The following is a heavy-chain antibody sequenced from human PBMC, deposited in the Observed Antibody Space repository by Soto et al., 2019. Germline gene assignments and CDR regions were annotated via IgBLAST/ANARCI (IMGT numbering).Heavy chain of an antibody. V-gene: IGHV4-59*01. D-gene: IGHD3-16*01. Sequence: QVQLQESGPGLVKPSETLSLTCTVSGGSISSYYWSWIRQPPGKGLEWIGYIYYSGSTNYIPSLKSRVTISVDTSKNQFSLKLSSVTAADTAVYYCARAWGRVFDYWGQGTLVTVSS. J-gene: IGHJ4*02. CDR2: IYYSGST. CDR1: GGSISSYY. CDR3: ARAWGRVFDY.